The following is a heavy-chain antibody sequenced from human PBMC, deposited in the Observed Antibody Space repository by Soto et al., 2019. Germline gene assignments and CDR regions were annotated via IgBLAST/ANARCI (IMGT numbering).Heavy chain of an antibody. CDR1: GYTFTSYG. Sequence: QVQLVQSGAEVKKAGSSVKVSCKASGYTFTSYGISWVRQAPGQGLEGMGWSSAYNGNTNYAQQLQGRVTMTTDTSSRTASMGLRSMRSDATAVYYCTREVFNIVVVNAQAQGGAFAIWGQGTMVTVSS. CDR3: TREVFNIVVVNAQAQGGAFAI. J-gene: IGHJ3*02. CDR2: SSAYNGNT. V-gene: IGHV1-18*01. D-gene: IGHD2-21*01.